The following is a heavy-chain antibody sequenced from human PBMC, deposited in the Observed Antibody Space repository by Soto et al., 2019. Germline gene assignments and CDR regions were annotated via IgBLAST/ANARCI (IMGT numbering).Heavy chain of an antibody. CDR2: IYYSGST. D-gene: IGHD3-3*01. CDR3: ARELRFLGVDV. CDR1: GGSISSGGYY. V-gene: IGHV4-31*03. J-gene: IGHJ6*02. Sequence: SEILSLTCTVSGGSISSGGYYWSWIRQHPGKGLEWIGYIYYSGSTYYNPSLKSRVTISVDTSKNQFSLKLSSVTAADTAVYYCARELRFLGVDVWGQGTTVTVSS.